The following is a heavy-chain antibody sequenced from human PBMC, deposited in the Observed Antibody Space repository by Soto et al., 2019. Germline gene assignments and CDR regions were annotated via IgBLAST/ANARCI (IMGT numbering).Heavy chain of an antibody. D-gene: IGHD5-18*01. CDR2: ISSSSSTI. CDR3: AREVTASYYYYGMDV. V-gene: IGHV3-48*02. Sequence: EVQLVESGGGLVQPGGSLRLSCAASGFTFSSYSMNWVRQTPGKGLEWVSYISSSSSTIYYADSVKGRFTISRDNAKNSLNLQMNSLRDEDTAVYYCAREVTASYYYYGMDVWGQGTTVTVSS. J-gene: IGHJ6*02. CDR1: GFTFSSYS.